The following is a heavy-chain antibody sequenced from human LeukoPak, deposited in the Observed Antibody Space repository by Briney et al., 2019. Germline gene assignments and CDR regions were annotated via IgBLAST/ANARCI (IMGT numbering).Heavy chain of an antibody. V-gene: IGHV3-30*02. Sequence: GGSLRLSCAASGFTFSSYGMHWVRQAPGKGLEWVAFIRYDGSNKYYADSVKGRFTISRDNSKNTLYLQMNSLRAEDTAVYYCAKDVWDIVVVPAAMMFGGAEDWFDPWGQGTLVTVSS. J-gene: IGHJ5*02. CDR1: GFTFSSYG. D-gene: IGHD2-2*01. CDR2: IRYDGSNK. CDR3: AKDVWDIVVVPAAMMFGGAEDWFDP.